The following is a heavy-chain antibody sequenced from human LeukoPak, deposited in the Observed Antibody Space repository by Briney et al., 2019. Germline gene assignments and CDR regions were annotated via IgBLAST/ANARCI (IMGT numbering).Heavy chain of an antibody. J-gene: IGHJ6*03. V-gene: IGHV4-38-2*02. D-gene: IGHD3-10*01. CDR2: IYHSGST. Sequence: SETLSLTCTVSGYSISSGYYWGWIRQPPGKGLEWIGSIYHSGSTYYNPSLKSRVTISVDTSKNQFSLKLSSVTAADTAVYYCARDRGITMVRGVIITYYYYMDVWGKGTTVTISS. CDR3: ARDRGITMVRGVIITYYYYMDV. CDR1: GYSISSGYY.